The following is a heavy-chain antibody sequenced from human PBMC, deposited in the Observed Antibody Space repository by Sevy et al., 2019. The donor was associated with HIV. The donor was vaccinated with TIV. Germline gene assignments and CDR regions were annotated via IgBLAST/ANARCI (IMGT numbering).Heavy chain of an antibody. CDR3: ARDRQGITVAGTAIDY. CDR2: IWNDRSDQ. D-gene: IGHD6-19*01. J-gene: IGHJ4*02. Sequence: GGSLRLSCAASGFTLSRYGMHWVRQAPGKGLEWLAVIWNDRSDQYYADSVKGRFTISRDNSKNTLYLQMNSLRAEDTAVYYCARDRQGITVAGTAIDYWGQGTLVTVSS. CDR1: GFTLSRYG. V-gene: IGHV3-33*01.